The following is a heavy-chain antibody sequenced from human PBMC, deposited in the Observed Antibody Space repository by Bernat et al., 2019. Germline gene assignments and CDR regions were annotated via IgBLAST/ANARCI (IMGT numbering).Heavy chain of an antibody. CDR3: ARSGDYLPRTNWFDP. CDR2: INPNSGGT. V-gene: IGHV1-2*04. J-gene: IGHJ5*02. Sequence: QVQLVQSGAEVKKPGASVKVSCKASGYTFTGYYMHWVRQAPGQGLEWMGWINPNSGGTNYAQKFKGWVTMTRDPSISTAYMELSRLRSDDTAVYYCARSGDYLPRTNWFDPWGQGTLVTVSS. CDR1: GYTFTGYY. D-gene: IGHD2-21*02.